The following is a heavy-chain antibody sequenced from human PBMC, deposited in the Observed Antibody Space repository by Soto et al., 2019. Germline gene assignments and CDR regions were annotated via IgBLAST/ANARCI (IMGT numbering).Heavy chain of an antibody. CDR3: ARAAIVVVPAAIDP. CDR1: GGSVSSGSYY. V-gene: IGHV4-61*01. D-gene: IGHD2-2*01. CDR2: IYYSGST. Sequence: QVQLQESGPGLVKPSETLSLTCTVSGGSVSSGSYYWSWIRQPPGKGLEWIGYIYYSGSTNYNPSLKSRVTISVDTSKNQFSLKLSSVTAADTAVYYCARAAIVVVPAAIDPWSQGTLVTVSS. J-gene: IGHJ5*02.